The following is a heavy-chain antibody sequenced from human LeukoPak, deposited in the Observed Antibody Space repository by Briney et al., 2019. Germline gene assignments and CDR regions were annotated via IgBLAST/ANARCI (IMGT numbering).Heavy chain of an antibody. J-gene: IGHJ4*02. CDR1: GYTLTGYY. CDR3: ARGNTYASGWYPPFDY. CDR2: INPNGGGT. D-gene: IGHD6-19*01. Sequence: ASVKVSCKASGYTLTGYYMHWVRQAPGQGLEWMGWINPNGGGTQYAQNFQDRVTMTRETSISTAYMELSRLRSDDTAVYYCARGNTYASGWYPPFDYRGRGTLVTVSS. V-gene: IGHV1-2*02.